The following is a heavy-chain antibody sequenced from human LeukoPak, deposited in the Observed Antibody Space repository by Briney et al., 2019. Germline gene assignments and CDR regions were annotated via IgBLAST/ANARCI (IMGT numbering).Heavy chain of an antibody. CDR3: ARGRAGIYYNHNDY. CDR1: GFTISVYW. CDR2: ISGDGSIT. V-gene: IGHV3-74*01. Sequence: GGSLRLSCAASGFTISVYWMHWVRQAPGKGLVWVSRISGDGSITAYADSVKGRFTISRDNAKNTLYLQMNSLRAEDTAVYYCARGRAGIYYNHNDYWGQGTLVTVSS. J-gene: IGHJ4*01. D-gene: IGHD3-10*01.